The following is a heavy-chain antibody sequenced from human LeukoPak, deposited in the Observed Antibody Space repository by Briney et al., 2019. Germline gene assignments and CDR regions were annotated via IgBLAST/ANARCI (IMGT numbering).Heavy chain of an antibody. Sequence: GGSLRLSCAASGFNFDDYGMNWVRQAPGKGLEWVSGINYNGGSTGYADSVKGRFTISRDNAKNSLYLQMNSLRAEDSALHYCARDFGTTVTTFGAVDIWGQGTKVIVSS. V-gene: IGHV3-20*04. CDR3: ARDFGTTVTTFGAVDI. CDR2: INYNGGST. D-gene: IGHD4-17*01. CDR1: GFNFDDYG. J-gene: IGHJ3*02.